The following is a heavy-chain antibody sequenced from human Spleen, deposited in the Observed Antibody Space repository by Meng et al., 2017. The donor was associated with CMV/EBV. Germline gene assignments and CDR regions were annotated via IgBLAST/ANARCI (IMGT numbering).Heavy chain of an antibody. CDR3: ARDLSMSRFVKAPTAIAY. V-gene: IGHV3-21*01. D-gene: IGHD2-2*01. CDR1: GFSFERYG. J-gene: IGHJ4*02. Sequence: GESLKISCAASGFSFERYGINRVRQAPGKGLEWVSSISSSSSHIHYADSVKGRFTISRDNSKNTLYLQMNSLRAGDTAVYYCARDLSMSRFVKAPTAIAYWGQGTLVTVSS. CDR2: ISSSSSHI.